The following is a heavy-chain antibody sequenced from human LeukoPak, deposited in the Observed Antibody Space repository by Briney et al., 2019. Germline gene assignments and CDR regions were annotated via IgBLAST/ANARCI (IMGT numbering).Heavy chain of an antibody. CDR2: IYYSGST. CDR3: ARLGDSSSRLYYFDY. V-gene: IGHV4-59*08. J-gene: IGHJ4*02. Sequence: SETLSLTCTVSGGSISSYYWSWIRQPPGKGLEWIGYIYYSGSTNYNPSLKSRVTISVDTSKNQFSLKLSSVTAADTAVYYCARLGDSSSRLYYFDYWGQGTLVTVSS. CDR1: GGSISSYY. D-gene: IGHD6-6*01.